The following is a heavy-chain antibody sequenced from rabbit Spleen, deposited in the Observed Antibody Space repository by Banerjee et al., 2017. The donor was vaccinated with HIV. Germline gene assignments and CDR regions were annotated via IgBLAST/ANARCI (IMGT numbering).Heavy chain of an antibody. CDR3: ARDSGTSFSSYGMDL. V-gene: IGHV1S40*01. CDR2: IDTGFGGTT. D-gene: IGHD8-1*01. J-gene: IGHJ6*01. CDR1: GFSLSSSYY. Sequence: QSLEESGGDLVKPGASLTLTCTASGFSLSSSYYMCWVRQAPGKGLEWIACIDTGFGGTTHYASWAKGRITISKASSTTVTLQMTSLTVADTATYFCARDSGTSFSSYGMDLWGPGTLVTVS.